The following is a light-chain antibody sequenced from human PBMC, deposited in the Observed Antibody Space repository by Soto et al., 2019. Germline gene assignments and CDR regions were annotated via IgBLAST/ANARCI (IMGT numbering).Light chain of an antibody. CDR3: SSYSRSSFYV. Sequence: QSVLTQPASVSGSPVQSITISCPGTSSDVGGYIYVSWYQQHPGKAPKLMIYEVSNRPSGVSNRCSGSKSGNTASLTISGLQAEDEADYYCSSYSRSSFYVFGTGTKVTV. V-gene: IGLV2-14*01. CDR1: SSDVGGYIY. CDR2: EVS. J-gene: IGLJ1*01.